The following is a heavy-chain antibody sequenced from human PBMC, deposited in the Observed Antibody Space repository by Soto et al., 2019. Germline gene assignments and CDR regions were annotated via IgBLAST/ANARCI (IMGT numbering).Heavy chain of an antibody. CDR3: ARGAEYYDILTGYYLFDY. CDR1: GYTFTSYG. J-gene: IGHJ4*02. CDR2: ISAYNGNT. V-gene: IGHV1-18*01. Sequence: QVQLVQSGAEVKKPGASVKVSCKASGYTFTSYGISWVRQAPGQGLEWMGWISAYNGNTNYAQKLQGRVTMTTDTSTSTAYMELRSLSSDDTAVYYCARGAEYYDILTGYYLFDYWGQGTLVTVCS. D-gene: IGHD3-9*01.